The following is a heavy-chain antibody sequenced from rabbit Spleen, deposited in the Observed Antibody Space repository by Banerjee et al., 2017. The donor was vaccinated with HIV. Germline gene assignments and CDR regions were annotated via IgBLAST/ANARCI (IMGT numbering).Heavy chain of an antibody. J-gene: IGHJ2*01. CDR3: ARNYVNAFDP. D-gene: IGHD1-1*01. CDR1: GFSFSSNW. CDR2: IDTSYSDT. Sequence: LEESGGGLVKPGGTLTLTCTVSGFSFSSNWICWVRQAPGKGLEWIACIDTSYSDTDYANWPKGRFTISKTSSTTVTLQMTSLTAADTATYFCARNYVNAFDPWGPGTLVTVS. V-gene: IGHV1S45*01.